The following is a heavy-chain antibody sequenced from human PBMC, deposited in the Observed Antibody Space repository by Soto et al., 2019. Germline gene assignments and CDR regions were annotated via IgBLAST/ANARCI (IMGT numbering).Heavy chain of an antibody. D-gene: IGHD6-19*01. Sequence: SVKVSCKASGGTFSSYAISWVRQAPGQGLEWMGGIIPIFGTANYAQKFQGRVTITADESTSTAYMELSSLRSEDTAVYYCARGGIAVAGTHGMDVWGQGTTVTVSS. CDR3: ARGGIAVAGTHGMDV. J-gene: IGHJ6*02. CDR1: GGTFSSYA. V-gene: IGHV1-69*13. CDR2: IIPIFGTA.